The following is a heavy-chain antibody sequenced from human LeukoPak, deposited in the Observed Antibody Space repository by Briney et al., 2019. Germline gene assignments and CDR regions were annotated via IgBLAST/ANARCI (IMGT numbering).Heavy chain of an antibody. V-gene: IGHV4-34*01. CDR2: INHSGST. J-gene: IGHJ4*02. Sequence: SETLSLICAVYGGSFSGYYWSWIRQPPGKGLEWIGEINHSGSTNYNPSFKSRVTISVDTSKNQFSLKLSSVTAADTAVYYCARALRFLAYFDYWGQGTLVTVSS. CDR3: ARALRFLAYFDY. D-gene: IGHD3-3*01. CDR1: GGSFSGYY.